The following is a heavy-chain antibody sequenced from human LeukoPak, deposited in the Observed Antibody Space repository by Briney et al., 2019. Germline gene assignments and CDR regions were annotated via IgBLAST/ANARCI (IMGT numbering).Heavy chain of an antibody. CDR2: IYHSGST. V-gene: IGHV4-38-2*02. CDR3: ARGVLMVYAIPGWFDP. D-gene: IGHD2-8*01. J-gene: IGHJ5*02. Sequence: SETLSLTCTVSGYSISSGYYWGWIRQPPGKGPEWIGSIYHSGSTYYNPSLKSRVTISVDTSKNQFSLKLSSVTAADTAVYYCARGVLMVYAIPGWFDPWGQGTLVTVSS. CDR1: GYSISSGYY.